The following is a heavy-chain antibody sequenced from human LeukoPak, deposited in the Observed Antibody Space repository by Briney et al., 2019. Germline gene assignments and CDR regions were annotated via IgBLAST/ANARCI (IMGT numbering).Heavy chain of an antibody. Sequence: PSQTLSLTCTVSGGSISSGGYYWSWIRQPPGKGLEWIGYIYHSGSTYYNPSLKSRVTISVDRSKNQFSLKLSSVTAADTAVYYCARDPGGYFDYWGQGTLVTVSS. D-gene: IGHD4-23*01. J-gene: IGHJ4*02. V-gene: IGHV4-30-2*01. CDR2: IYHSGST. CDR3: ARDPGGYFDY. CDR1: GGSISSGGYY.